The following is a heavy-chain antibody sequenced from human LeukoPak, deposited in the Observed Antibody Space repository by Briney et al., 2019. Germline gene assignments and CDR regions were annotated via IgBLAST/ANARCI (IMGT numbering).Heavy chain of an antibody. CDR3: ARGGIVVVPAAPWNWFDP. V-gene: IGHV4-59*01. J-gene: IGHJ5*02. D-gene: IGHD2-2*01. Sequence: SETLSLTCTVSGGSISSYYWSWIRQPPGKGLEWIGYIYYSGSTNYNPSLKSRVTISVDTSKNQFSLKLGSVTAADTAVYYCARGGIVVVPAAPWNWFDPWGQGTLVTVSS. CDR1: GGSISSYY. CDR2: IYYSGST.